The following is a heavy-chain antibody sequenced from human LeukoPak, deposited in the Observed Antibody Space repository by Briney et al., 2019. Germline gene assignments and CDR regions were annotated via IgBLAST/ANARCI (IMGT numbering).Heavy chain of an antibody. Sequence: SETLSLTCTVSGGSISSYYWSWIRQPAGKGLEWIGRIYTSGSTNYNPSLKSRVTMSVDTSKNQFSLKLSSVTAADTAVYYCAREPYSPYNWNWPDKLTYNWFDPWGQGTLVTVSS. V-gene: IGHV4-4*07. J-gene: IGHJ5*02. CDR3: AREPYSPYNWNWPDKLTYNWFDP. D-gene: IGHD1-7*01. CDR1: GGSISSYY. CDR2: IYTSGST.